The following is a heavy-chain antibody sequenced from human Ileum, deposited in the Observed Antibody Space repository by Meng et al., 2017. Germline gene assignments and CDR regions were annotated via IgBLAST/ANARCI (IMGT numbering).Heavy chain of an antibody. CDR3: ARERGGMTTVTTSGRPQDY. V-gene: IGHV3-7*01. CDR2: IKQDGSEK. D-gene: IGHD4-17*01. CDR1: GFTFSSYW. J-gene: IGHJ4*02. Sequence: GESLKISCAASGFTFSSYWMSWVRQAPGKGLEWVANIKQDGSEKYYVDSVKGRFTTSRDNAKNSLYLQMNSLRVEDTAVYYCARERGGMTTVTTSGRPQDYWGQGTLVTVSS.